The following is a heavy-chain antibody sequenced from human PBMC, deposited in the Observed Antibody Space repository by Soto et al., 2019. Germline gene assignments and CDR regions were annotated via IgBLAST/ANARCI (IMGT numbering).Heavy chain of an antibody. CDR3: ARGRVSSYSGYHLDY. Sequence: GASVKVSCKVSGYTFSSYDLNWVRQATGQGLEWMGWMNANSRNTGYAQKFQGRITMTRDTSTSAAYMELTSLRSDDTAVYYCARGRVSSYSGYHLDYWG. CDR2: MNANSRNT. J-gene: IGHJ4*01. D-gene: IGHD5-12*01. V-gene: IGHV1-8*01. CDR1: GYTFSSYD.